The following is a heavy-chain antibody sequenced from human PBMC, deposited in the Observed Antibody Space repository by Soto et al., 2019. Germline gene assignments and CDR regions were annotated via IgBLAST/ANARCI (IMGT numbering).Heavy chain of an antibody. CDR1: GGSVSNSY. J-gene: IGHJ4*02. Sequence: SETLSLTCTVSGGSVSNSYWGWIRQPPGKGLEWVAYVYYSGSTNYNPSLGSRVTISVDKSRNQFSLKMTSVTGADTAVYYCARGRSHEWELLVQYFDYWGQGTLVTVSS. CDR3: ARGRSHEWELLVQYFDY. CDR2: VYYSGST. V-gene: IGHV4-59*02. D-gene: IGHD1-26*01.